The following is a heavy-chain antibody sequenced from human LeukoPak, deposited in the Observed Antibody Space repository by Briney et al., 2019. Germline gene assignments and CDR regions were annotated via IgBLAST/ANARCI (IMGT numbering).Heavy chain of an antibody. CDR2: IYYSGST. V-gene: IGHV4-59*01. CDR1: GGSISSYY. Sequence: SETLSLTCTVSGGSISSYYWSWIRQPPGKGLEWIGYIYYSGSTNYNPSLKSRVTISVDTSKNQFSLKLSSVTAADTAVYYCAGDSSGYLDYYGMDVWGQGTTVTVSS. D-gene: IGHD3-22*01. CDR3: AGDSSGYLDYYGMDV. J-gene: IGHJ6*02.